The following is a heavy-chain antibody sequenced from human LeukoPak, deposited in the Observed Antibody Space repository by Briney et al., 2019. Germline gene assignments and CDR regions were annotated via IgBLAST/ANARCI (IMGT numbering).Heavy chain of an antibody. Sequence: PGGSLRLSCAASGFTFSSYEMNWVRQVPGKGLEWISYISSSGSTIYFADSVKGRFTISTDNAKNSLYLQMNSLIAEDTAVYYCARPSRPYRSSEYFQHWGQGTLVIVSS. D-gene: IGHD6-13*01. CDR1: GFTFSSYE. J-gene: IGHJ1*01. CDR3: ARPSRPYRSSEYFQH. CDR2: ISSSGSTI. V-gene: IGHV3-48*03.